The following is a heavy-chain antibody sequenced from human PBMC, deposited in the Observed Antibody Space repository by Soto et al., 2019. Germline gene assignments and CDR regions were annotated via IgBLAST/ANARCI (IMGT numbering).Heavy chain of an antibody. J-gene: IGHJ4*02. V-gene: IGHV2-5*02. Sequence: QITLKESGPTLVKPTQNLTLTCTFSGFSLSANGVGVGWIRQPPGKALEWLALIYWDDSKEYSPSLKSRLTITKDTSRNEVVLTMTNMDPVDTATYYCAKKGGGDYVLGYWGQGTLVTVSS. CDR3: AKKGGGDYVLGY. CDR2: IYWDDSK. CDR1: GFSLSANGVG. D-gene: IGHD4-17*01.